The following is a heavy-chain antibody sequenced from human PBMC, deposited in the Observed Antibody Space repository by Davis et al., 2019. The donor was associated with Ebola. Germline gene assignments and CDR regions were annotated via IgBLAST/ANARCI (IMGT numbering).Heavy chain of an antibody. CDR2: ISIYNGDT. CDR1: DYTFTSYG. CDR3: ERDYYGSGSYYPPGY. D-gene: IGHD3-10*01. Sequence: AASVKVSCKASDYTFTSYGISWVRQAPGQGLEWIGWISIYNGDTNYAQKLQGRVTMTTDTSTSTAYMELRSLRSDDTAVYYCERDYYGSGSYYPPGYWGQGTLVTVSS. J-gene: IGHJ4*02. V-gene: IGHV1-18*04.